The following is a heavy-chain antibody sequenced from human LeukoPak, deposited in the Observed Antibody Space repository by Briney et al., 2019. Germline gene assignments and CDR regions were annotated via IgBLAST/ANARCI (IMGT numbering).Heavy chain of an antibody. CDR2: INHSGNT. V-gene: IGHV4-34*01. Sequence: SETLSLTCAVYGGSFSDYYWSWIRQPPGKGLEWIGEINHSGNTNSNPSLKSRVTISVDTSKNQFSLKLSSVTAADTAVYYCARGGFYCGGDCYVDYWGQGTLVTVSS. D-gene: IGHD2-21*02. CDR3: ARGGFYCGGDCYVDY. J-gene: IGHJ4*02. CDR1: GGSFSDYY.